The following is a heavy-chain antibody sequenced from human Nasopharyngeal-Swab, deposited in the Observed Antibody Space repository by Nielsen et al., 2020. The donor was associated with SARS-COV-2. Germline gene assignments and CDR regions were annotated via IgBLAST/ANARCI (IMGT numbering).Heavy chain of an antibody. V-gene: IGHV4-59*01. CDR2: IYYSGST. CDR3: AHLQYYMDV. Sequence: GSLRLSCTVSGGSISHYYWSWIRLPPGKGLEWIGYIYYSGSTNYNPSLKSRVTISVDTSKNQFSLKLSSVTAADTAVYYCAHLQYYMDVWGKGTTVTVSS. CDR1: GGSISHYY. J-gene: IGHJ6*03.